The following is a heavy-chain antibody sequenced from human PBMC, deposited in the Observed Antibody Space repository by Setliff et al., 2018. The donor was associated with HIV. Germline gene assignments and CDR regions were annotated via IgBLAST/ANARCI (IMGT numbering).Heavy chain of an antibody. CDR1: GGSITSGNYY. D-gene: IGHD6-19*01. V-gene: IGHV4-39*01. CDR2: MIYGGDT. Sequence: LSLTCRVYGGSITSGNYYWCWIRQAPGKGLEWIASMIYGGDTWYNPSLKSRVTIYVDTANNEISLRLSSVTAEDTAVYRCARPHSGRGGGAWFDPWGQVIQVTVSS. J-gene: IGHJ5*02. CDR3: ARPHSGRGGGAWFDP.